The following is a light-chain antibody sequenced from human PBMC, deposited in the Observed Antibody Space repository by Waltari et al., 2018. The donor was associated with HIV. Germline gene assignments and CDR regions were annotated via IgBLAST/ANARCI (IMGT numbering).Light chain of an antibody. CDR3: MQALQTPT. Sequence: DIVMTQSPLSLPVTPGEPASISCRSSQSLLHSNGYNYLDWYLQKPGQSPQLLIYLGSNRASGVPDRFSGSGSGTDFTLKISRVEAEDVGFFYCMQALQTPTFGGGTKVEIK. CDR2: LGS. J-gene: IGKJ4*01. V-gene: IGKV2-28*01. CDR1: QSLLHSNGYNY.